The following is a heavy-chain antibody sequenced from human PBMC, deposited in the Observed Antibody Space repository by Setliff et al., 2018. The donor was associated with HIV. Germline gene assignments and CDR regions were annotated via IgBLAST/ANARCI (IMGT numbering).Heavy chain of an antibody. CDR1: GFTFSSFA. J-gene: IGHJ4*02. D-gene: IGHD6-25*01. Sequence: PGGSLRLSCGASGFTFSSFAMNWVRHAPGKGLEWVSAVSGSGTATEYADSVKGRFTISRDNSKNALYLEMNNLRAEDTAIYYCVRDQVGGGIDYWGQGTLVTVSS. CDR3: VRDQVGGGIDY. CDR2: VSGSGTAT. V-gene: IGHV3-23*01.